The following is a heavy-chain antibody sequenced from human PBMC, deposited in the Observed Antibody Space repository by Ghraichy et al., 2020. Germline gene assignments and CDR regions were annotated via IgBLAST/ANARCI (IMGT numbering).Heavy chain of an antibody. V-gene: IGHV3-48*02. CDR3: ARARSTATSDY. Sequence: GGVLRLSCAVSGFTITAYAMNWVRQAPGKGLEWISYISSSTSNLYYADSVKGRFTVSRDSANNSVYLQMNSLRDEDTAVYYCARARSTATSDYWGQGTLVAVSS. CDR2: ISSSTSNL. J-gene: IGHJ4*02. CDR1: GFTITAYA. D-gene: IGHD4-17*01.